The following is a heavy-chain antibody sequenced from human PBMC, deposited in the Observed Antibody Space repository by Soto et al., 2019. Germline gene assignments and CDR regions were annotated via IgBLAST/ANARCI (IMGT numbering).Heavy chain of an antibody. Sequence: GGSLRLSCAASGFTFSSYGMHWVRQAPGKGLEWVAVISYDGSNKYYADSVKGRFTISRDNSKNTLYLQMNSLRAEDTAVYYCAKTLKGNFDYWGQGTLVTVSS. V-gene: IGHV3-30*18. CDR3: AKTLKGNFDY. CDR1: GFTFSSYG. J-gene: IGHJ4*02. CDR2: ISYDGSNK.